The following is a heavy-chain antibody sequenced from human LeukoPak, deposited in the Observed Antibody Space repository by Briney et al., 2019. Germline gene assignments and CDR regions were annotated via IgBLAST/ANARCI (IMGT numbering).Heavy chain of an antibody. D-gene: IGHD3-10*01. J-gene: IGHJ4*02. Sequence: TGGSLRLSCAPSGFTFSSFDMHWVRQRPDKGVEWVAFMKFDGSQKYYADSERGRFTVSRYNSRNMLYLQVDSLRDDDTAVYFCARRLHDSGSYSADYWGQGTLVTVSS. CDR1: GFTFSSFD. CDR3: ARRLHDSGSYSADY. V-gene: IGHV3-30*02. CDR2: MKFDGSQK.